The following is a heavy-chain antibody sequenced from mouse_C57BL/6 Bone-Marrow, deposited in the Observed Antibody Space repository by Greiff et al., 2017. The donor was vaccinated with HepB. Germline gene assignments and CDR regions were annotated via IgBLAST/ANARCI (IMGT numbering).Heavy chain of an antibody. CDR2: ISNLAYSI. Sequence: VQLVQSGGGLVQPGASLKLSCAASGFTFSDYGMAWVRQAPRKGPEWVAFISNLAYSIYYADTVTGRFTISRENAKNTLYLEMSSLRSEDTAMYYCSKCLAEEGAKHDYAIGRSGQRTSVTVSS. D-gene: IGHD1-1*01. CDR3: SKCLAEEGAKHDYAIGR. J-gene: IGHJ4*01. V-gene: IGHV5-15*01. CDR1: GFTFSDYG.